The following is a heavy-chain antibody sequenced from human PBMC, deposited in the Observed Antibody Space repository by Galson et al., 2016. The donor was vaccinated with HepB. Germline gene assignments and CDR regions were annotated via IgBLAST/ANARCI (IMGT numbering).Heavy chain of an antibody. Sequence: SLRLSCAASGFTVSSNYMNWVRQTPGKGLEWVSFISSGGTTYHAASVKGRFTISRDKSTNTLYLQMNSLRSEDTAVYYCATATNFYRYYGMDVWGQGTTVIVSS. CDR1: GFTVSSNY. J-gene: IGHJ6*02. CDR3: ATATNFYRYYGMDV. CDR2: ISSGGTT. V-gene: IGHV3-53*01.